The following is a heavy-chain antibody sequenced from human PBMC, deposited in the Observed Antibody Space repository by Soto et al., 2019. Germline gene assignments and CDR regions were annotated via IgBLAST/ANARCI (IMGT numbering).Heavy chain of an antibody. V-gene: IGHV1-69*01. Sequence: QVQLVQSGAEVKKPGSSVKVSCKASGGTFSSYAISWVRQAPGQGLEWMGGIIPIFGTANYAQKFQGRVTITADESTSTADMELSSLSSEDTAVYYCARGTKQLVYYSYYGMYVWGQGTTVTVSS. CDR2: IIPIFGTA. D-gene: IGHD6-6*01. CDR3: ARGTKQLVYYSYYGMYV. J-gene: IGHJ6*02. CDR1: GGTFSSYA.